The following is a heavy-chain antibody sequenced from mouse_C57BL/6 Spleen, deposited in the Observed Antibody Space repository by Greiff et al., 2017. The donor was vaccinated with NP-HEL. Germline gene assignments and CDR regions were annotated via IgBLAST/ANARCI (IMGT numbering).Heavy chain of an antibody. V-gene: IGHV3-6*01. CDR1: GYSITSGYY. Sequence: EVQVVESGPGLVKPSQSLSLTCSVTGYSITSGYYWNWIRQFPGNKLEWMGYISYDGSNNYNPSLKNRISITRDTSKNQFFLKLNSVTTEDTATYYCAREELGLGWYFDVWGTGTTVTVSS. J-gene: IGHJ1*03. CDR2: ISYDGSN. D-gene: IGHD4-1*01. CDR3: AREELGLGWYFDV.